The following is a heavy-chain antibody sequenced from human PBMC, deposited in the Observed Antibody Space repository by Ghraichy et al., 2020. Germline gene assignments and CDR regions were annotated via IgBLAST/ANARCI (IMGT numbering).Heavy chain of an antibody. D-gene: IGHD3-22*01. V-gene: IGHV4-39*01. CDR1: GASISSTSYY. CDR2: IYYSGST. Sequence: GSLSLTCTVSGASISSTSYYWAWIRQPPGKGLEWIGSIYYSGSTYYNPSLKSRVTISEDTSKNQFSLKLSSVTAADTAVYFCAGTYDYYDSSGYPYTYFFDYWDQGTLVTVSS. CDR3: AGTYDYYDSSGYPYTYFFDY. J-gene: IGHJ4*02.